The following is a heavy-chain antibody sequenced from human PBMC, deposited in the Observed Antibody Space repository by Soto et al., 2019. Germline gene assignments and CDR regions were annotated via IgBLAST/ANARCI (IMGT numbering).Heavy chain of an antibody. Sequence: EVQLLESGGGLVQPGGSLRLSCAASGFTFGNFGMNWVRQAPGKGLEWVSGISGGGGSTYYADSVKGRFTISRDPSKNTIFLEMNSLRAEDTAVYYCAKGFIVVVTVIRPDDAFDVWGQGTRVTFSS. CDR3: AKGFIVVVTVIRPDDAFDV. V-gene: IGHV3-23*01. J-gene: IGHJ3*01. CDR2: ISGGGGST. D-gene: IGHD2-21*02. CDR1: GFTFGNFG.